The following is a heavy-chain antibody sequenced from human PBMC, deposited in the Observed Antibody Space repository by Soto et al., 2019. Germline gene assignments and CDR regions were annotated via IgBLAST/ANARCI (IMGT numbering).Heavy chain of an antibody. D-gene: IGHD2-15*01. Sequence: GGSLRLSCAASGFTFSNYGIHWVRQAPGRGLEWVAVIWYDGSNKYYAESVKGRFTISRDNSKNTLYLQMNSLRAEDTAVYYCASLGYCSGGSCLGAFDIWGRGTMVTVSS. CDR1: GFTFSNYG. CDR3: ASLGYCSGGSCLGAFDI. J-gene: IGHJ3*02. CDR2: IWYDGSNK. V-gene: IGHV3-33*01.